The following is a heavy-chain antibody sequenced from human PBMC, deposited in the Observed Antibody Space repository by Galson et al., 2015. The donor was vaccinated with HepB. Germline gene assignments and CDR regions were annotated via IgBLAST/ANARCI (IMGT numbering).Heavy chain of an antibody. CDR2: ISGSGDIT. CDR3: AIEGCSAGSCDPLPNPSPWFDP. J-gene: IGHJ5*02. CDR1: GFTFSNYA. Sequence: SLRLSCAASGFTFSNYAMTWVRQAPGKGLEWVSSISGSGDITYYADSVKGRFTISRDNSKNTLYLQMNSLRAEDTAVYYCAIEGCSAGSCDPLPNPSPWFDPWGQGTLVTVSS. D-gene: IGHD2-15*01. V-gene: IGHV3-23*01.